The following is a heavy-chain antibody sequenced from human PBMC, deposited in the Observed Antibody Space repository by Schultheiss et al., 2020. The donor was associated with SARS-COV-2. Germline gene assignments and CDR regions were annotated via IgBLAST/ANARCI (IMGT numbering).Heavy chain of an antibody. CDR1: GGSFSGYY. Sequence: ESLKISCAVYGGSFSGYYWSWIRQPPGKGLEWIGEINHSGSTNYNPSLKSRVTISVDTSKNQFSLKLSSVTAADTAVYYCARDNYYYGMDVWGQGTTVTVSS. J-gene: IGHJ6*02. V-gene: IGHV4-34*01. CDR2: INHSGST. CDR3: ARDNYYYGMDV.